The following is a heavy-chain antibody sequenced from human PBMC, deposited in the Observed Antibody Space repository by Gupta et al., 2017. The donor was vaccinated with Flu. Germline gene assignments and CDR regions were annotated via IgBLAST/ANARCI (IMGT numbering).Heavy chain of an antibody. Sequence: VQLVESGGGVFEPGGSLRLSCVASGFRFPTYGMHWVRQAPGKGLEWVASLWFDGSKKFYADSVKGRFTISRDNSMNTLYLQMSSLRVDDRAVYYCARDIDYGDPRGGFDYWGQGTLVTVSS. D-gene: IGHD4-17*01. V-gene: IGHV3-33*01. J-gene: IGHJ4*02. CDR2: LWFDGSKK. CDR3: ARDIDYGDPRGGFDY. CDR1: GFRFPTYG.